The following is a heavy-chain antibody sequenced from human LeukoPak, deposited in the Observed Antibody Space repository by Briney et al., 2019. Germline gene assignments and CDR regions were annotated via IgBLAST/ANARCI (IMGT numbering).Heavy chain of an antibody. Sequence: GGSLRLSCAASGFTFSSYEMNWVRQAPGKGLEWVSYISSSSNNIAYADSVKGRFTISRDNVKNSLYLQINSLRVEDTSVYYCARGGAARPDYWGQGTLVTVSS. D-gene: IGHD6-6*01. V-gene: IGHV3-48*03. CDR2: ISSSSNNI. CDR1: GFTFSSYE. J-gene: IGHJ4*02. CDR3: ARGGAARPDY.